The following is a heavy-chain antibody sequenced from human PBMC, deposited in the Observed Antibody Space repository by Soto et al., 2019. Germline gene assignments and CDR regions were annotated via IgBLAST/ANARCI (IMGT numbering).Heavy chain of an antibody. V-gene: IGHV4-61*01. D-gene: IGHD6-19*01. Sequence: SETLSLTCTVSGGSVSSGSYYWSWIRQPPGKGLEWIGYIYYSGSTNYNPSLKSRVTISVDTSKNQFSLKLSSVTAADTAVYYCARDSLNGSGSTPPGFDPWGQGTLVTVSS. CDR1: GGSVSSGSYY. J-gene: IGHJ5*02. CDR2: IYYSGST. CDR3: ARDSLNGSGSTPPGFDP.